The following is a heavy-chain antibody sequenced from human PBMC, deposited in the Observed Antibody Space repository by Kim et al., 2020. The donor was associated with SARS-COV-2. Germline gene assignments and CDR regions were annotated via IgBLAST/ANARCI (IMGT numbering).Heavy chain of an antibody. CDR2: IYYSGST. CDR3: ARAFGGYYGSGSSTFDY. J-gene: IGHJ4*02. D-gene: IGHD3-10*01. V-gene: IGHV4-59*13. CDR1: GGSISSYY. Sequence: SETLSLTCTVSGGSISSYYWSWIRQSPGKGLEWIGYIYYSGSTNYNPSLKSRVTISVDTSKNQFSLKLSSVTAADTAVYYCARAFGGYYGSGSSTFDYWGQGTLVTVSS.